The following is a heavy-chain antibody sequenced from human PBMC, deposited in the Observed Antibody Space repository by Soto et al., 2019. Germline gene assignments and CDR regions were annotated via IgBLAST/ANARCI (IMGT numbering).Heavy chain of an antibody. CDR1: GFSLTRGVA. V-gene: IGHV2-5*02. D-gene: IGHD3-10*01. Sequence: QITLKESGPTLVKPTQTLTLTCTFSGFSLTRGVAVGWIRQPPGKALEWLSLIYWDDDKRYSPSLKSRLTITTDTSKNQVVLTLTTLGPVDTATYYCTRDSYGSGYGMDVWGQGTTVTVSS. CDR2: IYWDDDK. J-gene: IGHJ6*02. CDR3: TRDSYGSGYGMDV.